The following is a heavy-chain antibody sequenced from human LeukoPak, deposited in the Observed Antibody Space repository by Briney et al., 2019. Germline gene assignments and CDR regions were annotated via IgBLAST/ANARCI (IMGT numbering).Heavy chain of an antibody. CDR2: ISAYNGNT. CDR3: ARDTRGWFGELWVDY. CDR1: GGTFSSYA. D-gene: IGHD3-10*01. V-gene: IGHV1-18*01. Sequence: ASVKVSCKASGGTFSSYAISWVRQAPGQGLEWMGWISAYNGNTNYAQKLQGRVTMTTDTSTSTAYMELRSLRSDDTAVYYCARDTRGWFGELWVDYWGQGTLVTVSS. J-gene: IGHJ4*02.